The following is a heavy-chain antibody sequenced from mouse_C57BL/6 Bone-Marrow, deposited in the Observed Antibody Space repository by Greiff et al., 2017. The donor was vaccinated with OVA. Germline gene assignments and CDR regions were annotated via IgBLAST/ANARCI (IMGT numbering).Heavy chain of an antibody. J-gene: IGHJ4*01. CDR3: ARPSTGLPYYYAMDY. Sequence: QVQLQQSGPGLVQPSQSLSITCTVSGFSLTSYGVHWVRQSPGKGLEWLGVIWSGGSTDYNAAFISRLSISKDNSKSQVFFKMNSLQADDTAIYYCARPSTGLPYYYAMDYWGQGTSVTVSS. V-gene: IGHV2-2*01. CDR2: IWSGGST. D-gene: IGHD2-1*01. CDR1: GFSLTSYG.